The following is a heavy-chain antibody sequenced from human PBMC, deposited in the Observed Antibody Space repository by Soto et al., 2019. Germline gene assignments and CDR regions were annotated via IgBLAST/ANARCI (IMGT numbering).Heavy chain of an antibody. V-gene: IGHV1-69*12. Sequence: QVQLVQSGAEVKKPGSSXXVXXXTSGGTFXSYXIXWXRQAPGQGLEWMGGIIPIFSTPNYAQKFQGRVTITADESTSTAYMELSSLRSEDTAVYXCXRXXXXXXXXXXXXXXXDPWGQGTLVTVSS. CDR2: IIPIFSTP. CDR1: GGTFXSYX. J-gene: IGHJ5*02. CDR3: XRXXXXXXXXXXXXXXXDP.